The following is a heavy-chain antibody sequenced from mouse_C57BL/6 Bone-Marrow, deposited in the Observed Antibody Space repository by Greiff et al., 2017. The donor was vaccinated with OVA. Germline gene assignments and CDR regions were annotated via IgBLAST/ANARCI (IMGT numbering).Heavy chain of an antibody. CDR3: ARPLLLRTFDY. CDR1: GYTFTSYW. Sequence: QVQLQQPGAELVKPGASVKLSCKASGYTFTSYWMQWVKQRPGQGLEWIGEIDPSDSYTNYNQKFKGKATLTVDTSSSTAYMQLSSLTSEDSAVYYCARPLLLRTFDYWGQGTTLTVSS. CDR2: IDPSDSYT. V-gene: IGHV1-50*01. J-gene: IGHJ2*01. D-gene: IGHD1-1*01.